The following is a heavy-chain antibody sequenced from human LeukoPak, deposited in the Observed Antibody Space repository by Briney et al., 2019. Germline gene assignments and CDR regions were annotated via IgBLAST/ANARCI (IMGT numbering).Heavy chain of an antibody. CDR2: IYYSGST. J-gene: IGHJ4*02. CDR1: GGSISSYY. Sequence: SETLSLTCTVSGGSISSYYWSWIRQPPGKGLEWIGYIYYSGSTNYNPSLKSRVTISVDTSKNQFSLKLSSVTAADTAVYYCASGVLLDGLLGYWGQGTLVTVSS. V-gene: IGHV4-59*01. D-gene: IGHD3-16*01. CDR3: ASGVLLDGLLGY.